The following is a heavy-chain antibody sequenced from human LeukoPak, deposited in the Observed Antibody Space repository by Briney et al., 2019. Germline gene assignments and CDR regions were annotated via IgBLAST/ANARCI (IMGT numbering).Heavy chain of an antibody. CDR2: IYTSGST. J-gene: IGHJ3*02. CDR1: GGSISSGSYY. Sequence: SETLSLTCTVSGGSISSGSYYWSWIRQPAGKGLEWIGRIYTSGSTNYNPSLKSRVTISVDTSKNQFSLKLSSVTAADTAVYYCARDHLGGSALRGAFDILGQGTMVTVSS. CDR3: ARDHLGGSALRGAFDI. V-gene: IGHV4-61*02. D-gene: IGHD3-10*01.